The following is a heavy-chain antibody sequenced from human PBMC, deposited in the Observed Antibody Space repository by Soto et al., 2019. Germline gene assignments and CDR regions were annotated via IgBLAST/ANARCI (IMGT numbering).Heavy chain of an antibody. V-gene: IGHV1-46*01. J-gene: IGHJ1*01. CDR2: INPSGGST. CDR3: ANQHRQVYARSGDYERYMHH. D-gene: IGHD3-22*01. CDR1: GYTFTSYY. Sequence: ASVKVSCKASGYTFTSYYMHWVRQAPGQGLEWMGIINPSGGSTSYAQKFQGRVTMTRDTSTSTVYMALSSLRSEDTGGYYCANQHRQVYARSGDYERYMHHWGPGTLVTVSS.